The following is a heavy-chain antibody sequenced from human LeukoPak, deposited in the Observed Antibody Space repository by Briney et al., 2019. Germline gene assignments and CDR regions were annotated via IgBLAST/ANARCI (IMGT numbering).Heavy chain of an antibody. Sequence: SETLSLTCSVSGYSISSGSFYWSWVRQLPGKGLEWLGYIYFSGTTYYHPSFQSRLTLSLDTSKNQFSLNLTSVTVANTAVYYCARDQLGSGNYGMDVWGPGTTVTVSS. J-gene: IGHJ6*02. V-gene: IGHV4-31*03. CDR3: ARDQLGSGNYGMDV. CDR1: GYSISSGSFY. CDR2: IYFSGTT. D-gene: IGHD1-1*01.